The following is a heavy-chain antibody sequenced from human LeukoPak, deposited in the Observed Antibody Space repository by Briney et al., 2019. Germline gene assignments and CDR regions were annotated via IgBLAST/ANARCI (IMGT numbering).Heavy chain of an antibody. J-gene: IGHJ4*02. CDR1: GFTFSSYW. Sequence: GGSLRLSCADSGFTFSSYWMRWVRQAPGKELEWVANIKQDGSEKYYVDSVKGRFTISRDNAKNSLYLQMNSLRAEDTAVYYCARAWGVATKATNFDYWGQGTLVTVSS. CDR3: ARAWGVATKATNFDY. CDR2: IKQDGSEK. D-gene: IGHD5-12*01. V-gene: IGHV3-7*01.